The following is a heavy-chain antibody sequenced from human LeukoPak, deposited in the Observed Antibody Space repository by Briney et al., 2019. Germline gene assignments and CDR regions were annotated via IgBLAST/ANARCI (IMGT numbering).Heavy chain of an antibody. Sequence: PGGSLRLSCAASGFTFSSYAMSWVRQAPGKGLEWVSVINDIGGSTYYADSVKGRFTISRDNSKNTLYFQMNSLRAEDTAVYYCARGGSSYGGIDYWGQGTLVTVSS. CDR1: GFTFSSYA. V-gene: IGHV3-23*01. J-gene: IGHJ4*02. CDR3: ARGGSSYGGIDY. CDR2: INDIGGST. D-gene: IGHD5-18*01.